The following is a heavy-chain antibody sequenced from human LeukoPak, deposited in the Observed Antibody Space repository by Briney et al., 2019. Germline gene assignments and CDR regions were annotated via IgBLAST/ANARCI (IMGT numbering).Heavy chain of an antibody. D-gene: IGHD2-2*01. Sequence: ASVKVSCKASGYTFTGYYMHWVRQAPGQGLEWMGWINPNSGGTNYAQKFQGRVTMTRDTSISTAYMEPSRLRSDDTAVYYCASSSTLLYYYGMDVWGQGTTVTVSS. J-gene: IGHJ6*02. CDR1: GYTFTGYY. CDR3: ASSSTLLYYYGMDV. V-gene: IGHV1-2*02. CDR2: INPNSGGT.